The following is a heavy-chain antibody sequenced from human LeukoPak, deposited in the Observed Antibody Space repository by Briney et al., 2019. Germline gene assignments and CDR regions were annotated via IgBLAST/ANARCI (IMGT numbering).Heavy chain of an antibody. D-gene: IGHD5-18*01. CDR2: INPNSGGT. J-gene: IGHJ4*02. CDR3: ASSRGYSYGLYYFDY. V-gene: IGHV1-2*02. Sequence: ASVKVSCKASGYTFTGYYMHWVRQAPGQGLEWMGWINPNSGGTNYVQKFQGRVTMTRDTSISTAYMELSRLRSDDTAVYYCASSRGYSYGLYYFDYWGQGTLVTVSS. CDR1: GYTFTGYY.